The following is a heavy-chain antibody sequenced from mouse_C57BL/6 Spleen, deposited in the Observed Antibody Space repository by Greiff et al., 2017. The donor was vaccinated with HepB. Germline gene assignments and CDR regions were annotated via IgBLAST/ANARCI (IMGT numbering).Heavy chain of an antibody. D-gene: IGHD2-4*01. J-gene: IGHJ3*01. Sequence: VQLQQSGPELVKPGASVKISCKASGYAFSSSWMNWVKQRPGKGLEWIGRIYPGDGDTNYNGKFKGKATLTADKSSSTAYMQLRSLTSEDSAVYFCAREEIYYDYDGGAYWGQGTLVTVSA. CDR3: AREEIYYDYDGGAY. CDR1: GYAFSSSW. V-gene: IGHV1-82*01. CDR2: IYPGDGDT.